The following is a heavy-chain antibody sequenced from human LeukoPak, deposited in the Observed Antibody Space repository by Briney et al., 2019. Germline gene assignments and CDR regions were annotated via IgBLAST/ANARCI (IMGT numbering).Heavy chain of an antibody. J-gene: IGHJ3*02. Sequence: GGSLRLSCAASGFTFSSYGMSWVRQPPAKGLDGVSAISDSGCSTYYADSVKRRFTISRDNSKNTLYLQMNSLRAEDTAVYYCAKQADYDSSVPSAFDIWGQGTMVTVSS. CDR2: ISDSGCST. CDR1: GFTFSSYG. D-gene: IGHD3-22*01. V-gene: IGHV3-23*01. CDR3: AKQADYDSSVPSAFDI.